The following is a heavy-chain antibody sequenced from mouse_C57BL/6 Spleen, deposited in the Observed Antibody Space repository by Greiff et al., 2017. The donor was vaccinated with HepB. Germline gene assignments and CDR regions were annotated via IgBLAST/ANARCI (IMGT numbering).Heavy chain of an antibody. V-gene: IGHV1-54*01. CDR2: INPGSGGT. CDR3: ARVDGYSPWFAY. D-gene: IGHD2-3*01. J-gene: IGHJ3*01. CDR1: GYAFTNYL. Sequence: QVQLKESGAELVRPGTSVKVSCKASGYAFTNYLIEWVKQRPGQGLEWIGVINPGSGGTNYNEKFKGKATLTADKSSSTAYMQLSSLTSEDSAVYFCARVDGYSPWFAYWGQGTLVTVSA.